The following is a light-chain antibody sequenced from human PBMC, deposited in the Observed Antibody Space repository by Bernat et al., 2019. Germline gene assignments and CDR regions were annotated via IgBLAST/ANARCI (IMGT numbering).Light chain of an antibody. CDR2: DDS. V-gene: IGLV3-21*03. J-gene: IGLJ3*02. CDR1: NIGSKS. Sequence: SYVLTQPPSVSVAPGKTARITCGGNNIGSKSVHWYQQKPGQAPVLVVYDDSDRPSGIPELFSGSNSGNTATLTISRVEAGDEADYYCQVWDSSSDLGVFGGGTKLTVL. CDR3: QVWDSSSDLGV.